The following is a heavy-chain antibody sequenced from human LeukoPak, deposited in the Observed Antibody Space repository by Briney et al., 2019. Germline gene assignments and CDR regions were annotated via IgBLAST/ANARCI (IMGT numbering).Heavy chain of an antibody. V-gene: IGHV1-18*01. CDR1: GYTFTSYG. D-gene: IGHD5-12*01. J-gene: IGHJ4*02. CDR3: ARDFKAPRPARLPYVFMGY. Sequence: GASVKVSCKTSGYTFTSYGISWVRQAPGQGLEWMGWISAYNGNTNYAQKLQGRVTMTTDTSTSTAYMELRSLRSDDTAVYYCARDFKAPRPARLPYVFMGYWGQGTLVTVSS. CDR2: ISAYNGNT.